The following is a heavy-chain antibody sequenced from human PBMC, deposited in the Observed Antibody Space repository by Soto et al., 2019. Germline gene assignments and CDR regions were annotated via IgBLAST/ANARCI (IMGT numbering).Heavy chain of an antibody. D-gene: IGHD3-10*01. CDR1: GAPINSAGYY. V-gene: IGHV4-31*03. CDR3: ARDDAWRVLLAY. J-gene: IGHJ4*02. Sequence: TVSLTCTVYGAPINSAGYYWSGVRHLPGKGLEWIGYVYFSGTTYYNPSLESRVAISLDTSQNHFSLKLTSVSDADTAVYFCARDDAWRVLLAYWAPGTPVTVSA. CDR2: VYFSGTT.